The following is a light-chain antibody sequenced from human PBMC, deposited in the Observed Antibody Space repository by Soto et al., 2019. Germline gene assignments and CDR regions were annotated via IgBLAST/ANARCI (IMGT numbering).Light chain of an antibody. Sequence: QSALTQPASVSGSPGQSITISCTGTSSDVGAYNSVSWYQQHPGKAPKVMIYDATDRPSGVSYRFSGSKSGNTASLTISGLPADEEADYYCSSYTTSNTVVFGGGTKLTVL. CDR2: DAT. J-gene: IGLJ2*01. CDR3: SSYTTSNTVV. V-gene: IGLV2-14*01. CDR1: SSDVGAYNS.